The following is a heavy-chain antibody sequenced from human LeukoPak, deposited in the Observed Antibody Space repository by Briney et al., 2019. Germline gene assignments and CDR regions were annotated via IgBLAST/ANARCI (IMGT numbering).Heavy chain of an antibody. V-gene: IGHV4-4*07. J-gene: IGHJ3*02. CDR2: IYTSGST. CDR3: VRDVGTSDAFDI. D-gene: IGHD1-1*01. CDR1: GDSISNYY. Sequence: SETLSLTCTVSGDSISNYYWSWIRQPAGKGLEWIGRIYTSGSTNYNPSLKSRVTMSVDTSKNQFSLKLSSVTAADTAVYYCVRDVGTSDAFDIWGQGTMVIVSS.